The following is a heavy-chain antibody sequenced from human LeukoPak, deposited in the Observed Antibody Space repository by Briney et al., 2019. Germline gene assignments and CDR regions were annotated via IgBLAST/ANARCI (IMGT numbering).Heavy chain of an antibody. V-gene: IGHV4-59*12. Sequence: SETLSLTCTVSGDSISTYHWHWLRQSPAQGLEWIGLLYDSGRTYYNPSLKSRVTISVDTSKNQFSLKLSSVTAADTAVYYCARTGGGFYSGSYFDYWGQGTLVTVSS. CDR3: ARTGGGFYSGSYFDY. J-gene: IGHJ4*02. CDR1: GDSISTYH. CDR2: LYDSGRT. D-gene: IGHD1-26*01.